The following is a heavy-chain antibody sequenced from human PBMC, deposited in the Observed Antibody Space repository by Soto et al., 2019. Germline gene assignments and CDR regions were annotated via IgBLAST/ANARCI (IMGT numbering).Heavy chain of an antibody. CDR2: IIPFFGTP. J-gene: IGHJ4*02. D-gene: IGHD2-21*02. CDR3: AREVVTETTWGSFDS. CDR1: GGGTLSNDG. V-gene: IGHV1-69*01. Sequence: QVHLVQSGADVRKSGSSVRVSCTASGGGTLSNDGISWVRQAPGQGLEWLGRIIPFFGTPDYSQSFQGRLTITADASTGTVYSDRRSLKSDDTAVYYCAREVVTETTWGSFDSWGQGTLVTVSS.